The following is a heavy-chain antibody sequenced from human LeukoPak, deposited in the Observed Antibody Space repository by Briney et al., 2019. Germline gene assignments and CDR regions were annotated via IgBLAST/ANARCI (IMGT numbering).Heavy chain of an antibody. V-gene: IGHV3-23*01. Sequence: PGGTLRLSCAASGFTFSSFGMSWVRQVPGKGLEWVSSISSGAGSTYYADSVKGRFTISRDNAKNSLYLQMNSLRAEDTAVYYCARDLSYGSGSYSFDYWGQGTLVTVSS. CDR3: ARDLSYGSGSYSFDY. CDR1: GFTFSSFG. CDR2: ISSGAGST. J-gene: IGHJ4*02. D-gene: IGHD3-10*01.